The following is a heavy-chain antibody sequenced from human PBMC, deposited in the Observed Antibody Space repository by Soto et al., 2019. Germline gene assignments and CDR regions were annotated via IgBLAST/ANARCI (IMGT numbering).Heavy chain of an antibody. Sequence: PSETLSLTCTVSGGSISSSSYYWGWIRQPPGKGLEWIGSIYYSGSTYYNPSLKSRVTISVDTSKNQFSLKLSSVTAADTAVYYCARLGRGLGDGDYDNHKKYAFDSWGQGKMVTFSS. J-gene: IGHJ3*02. CDR1: GGSISSSSYY. CDR2: IYYSGST. CDR3: ARLGRGLGDGDYDNHKKYAFDS. D-gene: IGHD4-17*01. V-gene: IGHV4-39*01.